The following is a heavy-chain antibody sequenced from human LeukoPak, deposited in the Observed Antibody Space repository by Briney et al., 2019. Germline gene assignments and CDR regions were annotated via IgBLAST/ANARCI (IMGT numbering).Heavy chain of an antibody. V-gene: IGHV3-11*01. CDR1: GFTFSDYY. CDR2: ISSSGSTI. D-gene: IGHD1-26*01. Sequence: PGGSLRLSCAASGFTFSDYYMSWIRQAPGKGLEWVSYISSSGSTIYHADSVKGRFTISRDNAKNSLYLQMNSLRAEDTAVYYCAAGSGSYYYGHDAFDIWGQGTMVTVSS. J-gene: IGHJ3*02. CDR3: AAGSGSYYYGHDAFDI.